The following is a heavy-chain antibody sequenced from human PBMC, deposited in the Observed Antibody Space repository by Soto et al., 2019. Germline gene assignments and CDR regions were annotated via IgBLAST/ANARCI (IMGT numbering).Heavy chain of an antibody. V-gene: IGHV4-59*01. CDR2: IYYSGST. J-gene: IGHJ3*01. CDR3: ARWGAVVTNIPNALDF. D-gene: IGHD2-21*02. CDR1: GGFISNYY. Sequence: SETLSLTCTVSGGFISNYYWSWIRQPPGKGLEWIGYIYYSGSTKYNPSLKSRVTISGDTSKNQFSLKLSSVTAADTAVYYCARWGAVVTNIPNALDFWGQGTMVTVSS.